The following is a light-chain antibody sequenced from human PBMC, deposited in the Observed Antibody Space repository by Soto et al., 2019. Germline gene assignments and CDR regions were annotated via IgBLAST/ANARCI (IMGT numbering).Light chain of an antibody. CDR2: KAS. V-gene: IGKV1-5*03. Sequence: DIQMTQSPSTLSASVGDRVTITCRASQSISSWLAWYQQKPGKAPKLLIYKASSLESGVPSRFSGSGSGTVFTLTISSLQPDDFATYYCQQYNSYSQTFGQGTKVDIK. CDR1: QSISSW. J-gene: IGKJ1*01. CDR3: QQYNSYSQT.